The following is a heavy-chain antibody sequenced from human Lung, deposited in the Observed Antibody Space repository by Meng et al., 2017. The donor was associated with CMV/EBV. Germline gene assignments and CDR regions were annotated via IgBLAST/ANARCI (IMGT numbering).Heavy chain of an antibody. CDR2: ISGSGGLK. CDR3: ARSTSTITTLGVENWCDP. CDR1: GFTFSTYG. J-gene: IGHJ5*02. D-gene: IGHD3-3*01. Sequence: AGSLRLXCAASGFTFSTYGMAWVRQAPGKGLAWVSAISGSGGLKYYADSVKGRITISRDNAKNTVYLQMNSLRVEDTAVYYCARSTSTITTLGVENWCDPWGQGARVTVSS. V-gene: IGHV3-23*01.